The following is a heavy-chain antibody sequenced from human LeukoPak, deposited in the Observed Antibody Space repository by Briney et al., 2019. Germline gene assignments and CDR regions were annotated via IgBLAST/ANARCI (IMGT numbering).Heavy chain of an antibody. D-gene: IGHD6-13*01. Sequence: GRSLRLSCAASGFTFSSYGMHWVRQAPGKGLEWVAVISYDGSNKYYADSVKGRFTISRDNSKNTLYLQMNSLRAEDTAVYYCAKGGGISSWYGKGDYWGQGTLVTVSS. CDR2: ISYDGSNK. CDR1: GFTFSSYG. J-gene: IGHJ4*02. V-gene: IGHV3-30*18. CDR3: AKGGGISSWYGKGDY.